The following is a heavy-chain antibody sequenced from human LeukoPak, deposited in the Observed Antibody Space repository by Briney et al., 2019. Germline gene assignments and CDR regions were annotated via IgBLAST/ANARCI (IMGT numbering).Heavy chain of an antibody. CDR1: GFTFSSYS. D-gene: IGHD6-6*01. V-gene: IGHV3-21*01. CDR3: ARDRGIAARRSRACYFDL. J-gene: IGHJ2*01. CDR2: ISSSSSYI. Sequence: GGSLRLSCAASGFTFSSYSMNWVRQAPGKGLEWVSSISSSSSYIYYADSVKGRFTISRDNAKNPLYLQMNSLRAEDTAVYYCARDRGIAARRSRACYFDLWGRGTLVTVSS.